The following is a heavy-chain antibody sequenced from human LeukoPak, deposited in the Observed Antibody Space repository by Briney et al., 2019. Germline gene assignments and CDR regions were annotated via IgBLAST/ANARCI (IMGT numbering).Heavy chain of an antibody. J-gene: IGHJ4*02. CDR2: ISSSGNNT. CDR1: GFTFNSYA. D-gene: IGHD6-19*01. V-gene: IGHV3-23*01. CDR3: AKDSVSYSSGWYPDY. Sequence: GGSLRLSCAASGFTFNSYAMNWVRQAPGKGLEWVSTISSSGNNTYYTDSVKGRFTISRDNSKNTLYLQMNSLRAEDTAVYYCAKDSVSYSSGWYPDYWGQGTLVTVSS.